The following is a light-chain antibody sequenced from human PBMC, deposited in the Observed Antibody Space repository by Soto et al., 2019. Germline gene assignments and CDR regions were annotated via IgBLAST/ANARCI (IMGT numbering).Light chain of an antibody. CDR3: QQTFKTPHT. Sequence: DIQMNQSPASLSASVGDRGTITFRASQTISSYLNWYQQKAGAAPKLLIYSASTLQSGVPSRFSGSGFGTDYTLTISSLQPADFEIYYCQQTFKTPHTFGQGTKVDIK. CDR1: QTISSY. V-gene: IGKV1-39*01. J-gene: IGKJ2*01. CDR2: SAS.